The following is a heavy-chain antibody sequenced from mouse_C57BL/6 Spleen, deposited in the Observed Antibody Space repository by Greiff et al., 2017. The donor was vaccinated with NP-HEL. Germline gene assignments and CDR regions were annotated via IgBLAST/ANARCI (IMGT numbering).Heavy chain of an antibody. Sequence: QVQLKQPGAELVKPGASVKLSCKASGYTFTSYWMQWVKQRPGQGLEWIGEIDPSDSYTNYNQKFKGKATLTVDTSSSTAYMQLSSLTSEDSAVYYCASVGRGSSLTRAMDYWGQGTSVTVSS. J-gene: IGHJ4*01. CDR3: ASVGRGSSLTRAMDY. D-gene: IGHD1-1*01. CDR1: GYTFTSYW. CDR2: IDPSDSYT. V-gene: IGHV1-50*01.